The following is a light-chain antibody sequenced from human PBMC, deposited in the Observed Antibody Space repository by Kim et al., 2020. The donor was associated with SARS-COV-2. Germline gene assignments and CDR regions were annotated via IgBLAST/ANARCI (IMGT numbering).Light chain of an antibody. Sequence: SQGERASPSCMASQSINSSFLAWYQQRPGKAPRPLIYGAPSRATGIPERFSGSGSGTDLTFIITRLEPEDVAVYFCQHYDNSPLTFGGGTKVDIK. CDR1: QSINSSF. V-gene: IGKV3-20*01. CDR2: GAP. J-gene: IGKJ4*01. CDR3: QHYDNSPLT.